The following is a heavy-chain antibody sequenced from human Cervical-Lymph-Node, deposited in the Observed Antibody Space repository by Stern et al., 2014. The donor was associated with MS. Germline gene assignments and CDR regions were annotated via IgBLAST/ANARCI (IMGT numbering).Heavy chain of an antibody. CDR1: GYTFTDYY. Sequence: QVQLGQSGAEVKKPGASVKVSCKASGYTFTDYYVHWVRQAPGPGLEWVGGMHPKSGATEYAQKFQGRVTLSRDTSVSTAFMEMTWLTSDDTAIYYCARYCVSNSCYGMDVWGQGTTVTVSS. J-gene: IGHJ6*02. CDR2: MHPKSGAT. D-gene: IGHD2-21*01. CDR3: ARYCVSNSCYGMDV. V-gene: IGHV1-2*02.